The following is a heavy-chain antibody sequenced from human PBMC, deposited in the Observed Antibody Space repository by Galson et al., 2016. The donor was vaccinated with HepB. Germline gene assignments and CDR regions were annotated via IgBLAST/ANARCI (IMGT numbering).Heavy chain of an antibody. CDR3: VRDGGPYDPPDY. CDR2: IGYSNSPV. CDR1: GFTFSSYR. D-gene: IGHD3-16*01. Sequence: SLRLSCAASGFTFSSYRMNWVRQAPGQRLEWLSYIGYSNSPVYYADSVKGRFTISRDNAKNSLYLQMNSLRDEDTAVYYCVRDGGPYDPPDYWGQGTLLTVSS. V-gene: IGHV3-48*02. J-gene: IGHJ4*02.